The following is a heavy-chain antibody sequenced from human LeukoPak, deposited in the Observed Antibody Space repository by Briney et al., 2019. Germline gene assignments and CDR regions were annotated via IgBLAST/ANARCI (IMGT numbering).Heavy chain of an antibody. V-gene: IGHV3-53*01. J-gene: IGHJ4*02. CDR2: IYSGGST. D-gene: IGHD2-15*01. CDR1: GFIASSNY. Sequence: PGGSLSLSCTVSGFIASSNYMSGVRQAPGKGLEWVSLIYSGGSTYYADSVMGRSTISRDKSNNTLYLQMNSLRAEDTAVYYCATGGRSRVAFEFWGQGTLVTVSS. CDR3: ATGGRSRVAFEF.